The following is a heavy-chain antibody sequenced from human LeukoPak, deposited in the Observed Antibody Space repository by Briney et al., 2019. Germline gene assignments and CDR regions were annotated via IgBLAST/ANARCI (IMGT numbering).Heavy chain of an antibody. CDR3: AKDGQIYFDWLFPFDY. J-gene: IGHJ4*02. V-gene: IGHV1-46*01. CDR2: INPSGGST. D-gene: IGHD3-9*01. CDR1: GYTFTSYY. Sequence: GASVKVSCKASGYTFTSYYMHWVRQAPGQGLEWMGIINPSGGSTSYAQKFQGRVTMTRDTSTSTVYMELSSLRSEDTAVYYCAKDGQIYFDWLFPFDYWGQGTLVTVSS.